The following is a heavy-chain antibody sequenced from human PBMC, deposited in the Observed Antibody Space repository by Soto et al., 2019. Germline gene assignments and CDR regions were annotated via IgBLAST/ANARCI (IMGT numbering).Heavy chain of an antibody. D-gene: IGHD3-22*01. CDR1: GGSISSGGYY. Sequence: PSETLSLTCTVSGGSISSGGYYWSWIRQHPGKGLEWIGYIYYSGSTYYNPSLKSRVTISVDTSKNQFSLKLSSVTSEETAVYYFARVVGSYYYSSGYTSWGQGTLVTVSS. CDR3: ARVVGSYYYSSGYTS. V-gene: IGHV4-31*03. J-gene: IGHJ4*02. CDR2: IYYSGST.